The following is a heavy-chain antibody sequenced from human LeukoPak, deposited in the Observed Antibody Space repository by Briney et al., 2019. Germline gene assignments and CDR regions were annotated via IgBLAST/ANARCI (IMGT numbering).Heavy chain of an antibody. V-gene: IGHV1-8*03. Sequence: ASVKVSCKASGYTFPSYYMHWVRQAPGQGLEWMGWMSPNSGNTGYAQKFQGRVTITRNTSISTAYMELSSLRSEGTAVYYCARGYCSGGSCYRWFDYWGQGTLVTVSS. J-gene: IGHJ4*02. D-gene: IGHD2-15*01. CDR2: MSPNSGNT. CDR3: ARGYCSGGSCYRWFDY. CDR1: GYTFPSYY.